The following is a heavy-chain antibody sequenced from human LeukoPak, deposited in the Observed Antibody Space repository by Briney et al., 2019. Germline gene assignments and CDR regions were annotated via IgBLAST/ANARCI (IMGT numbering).Heavy chain of an antibody. V-gene: IGHV4-38-2*02. CDR3: ARGGQLVRDAFDI. J-gene: IGHJ3*02. D-gene: IGHD6-13*01. CDR2: IHHSGST. CDR1: GYFISSGYY. Sequence: SETLSLTCTVSGYFISSGYYWGWIRQPPGKGLEWIGSIHHSGSTQYNPSLKSRVTISVDTSKNQFSLKLTSVTAADTAVYYCARGGQLVRDAFDIWGQGTMVTVSS.